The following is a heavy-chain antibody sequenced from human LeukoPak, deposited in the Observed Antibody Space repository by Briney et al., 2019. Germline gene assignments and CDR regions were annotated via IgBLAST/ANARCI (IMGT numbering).Heavy chain of an antibody. V-gene: IGHV1-69*04. Sequence: SVKVSSKASGGTFSSYASSWGRQAPGQGLEWMGRIIPILGIANYAQKFQGRVTITADKSTSTAYMELSSLRSEDTAVYYCARDSGTSITMIVVVISPYYYYGMDVWGQGTTVTVSS. CDR2: IIPILGIA. CDR1: GGTFSSYA. CDR3: ARDSGTSITMIVVVISPYYYYGMDV. J-gene: IGHJ6*02. D-gene: IGHD3-22*01.